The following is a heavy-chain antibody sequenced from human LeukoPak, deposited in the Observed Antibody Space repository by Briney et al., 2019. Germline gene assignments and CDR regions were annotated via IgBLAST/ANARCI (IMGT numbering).Heavy chain of an antibody. CDR1: GYSFSSYW. J-gene: IGHJ4*02. V-gene: IGHV5-51*01. CDR3: ARASRDGYNQNFDH. Sequence: GESLKISCKGLGYSFSSYWNAWVRQRPGKGLEWMGIIYPGGSETRNDPSFQGQVTISADSSTSTAYLQWSSLRASDTAMYYCARASRDGYNQNFDHWGQGTLVTVSS. D-gene: IGHD5-24*01. CDR2: IYPGGSET.